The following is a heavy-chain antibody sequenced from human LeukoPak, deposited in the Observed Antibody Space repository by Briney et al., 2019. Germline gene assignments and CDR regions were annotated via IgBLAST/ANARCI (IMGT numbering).Heavy chain of an antibody. J-gene: IGHJ4*02. CDR1: GGSVSSGSYY. CDR3: AREGLQYDY. CDR2: IYYSGST. D-gene: IGHD4-11*01. Sequence: SETLSLTCTVSGGSVSSGSYYWSWIRQPPGKGLEWIGYIYYSGSTNYNPSLKSRVTISVDTSKNQFSLKLSSVTAAGTAVYYCAREGLQYDYWGQGTLVTVSS. V-gene: IGHV4-61*01.